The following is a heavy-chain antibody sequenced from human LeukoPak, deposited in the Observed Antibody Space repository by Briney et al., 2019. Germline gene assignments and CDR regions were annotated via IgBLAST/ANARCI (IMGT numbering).Heavy chain of an antibody. Sequence: GGSLRLSCAASGFTFSSYWMNWVRQAPGKGLEWVANIKQEGSEKYYVDSVKGRFTISRDNARDSLSLQMSSLKAGATAVYHCAKVQHSGYDMTFDYWGQGTLVTVSS. V-gene: IGHV3-7*05. D-gene: IGHD5-12*01. J-gene: IGHJ4*02. CDR2: IKQEGSEK. CDR1: GFTFSSYW. CDR3: AKVQHSGYDMTFDY.